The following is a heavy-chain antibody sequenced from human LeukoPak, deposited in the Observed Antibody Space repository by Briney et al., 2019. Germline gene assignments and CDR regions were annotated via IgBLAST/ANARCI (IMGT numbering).Heavy chain of an antibody. V-gene: IGHV3-66*01. CDR1: GFTFSSYW. CDR3: ASISDLLYYFDS. J-gene: IGHJ4*02. Sequence: GGSLRLSCAASGFTFSSYWMHWVRQAPGKGLEWVSVSYTGGNTHYADSVKGRFTLSRDNSKNTVYLQMNSLRVEDTAMYYCASISDLLYYFDSWGQGTLVTVSS. CDR2: SYTGGNT.